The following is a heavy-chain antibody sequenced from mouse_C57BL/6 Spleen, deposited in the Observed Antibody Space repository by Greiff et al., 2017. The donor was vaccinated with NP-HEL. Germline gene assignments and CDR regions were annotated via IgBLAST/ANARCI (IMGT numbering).Heavy chain of an antibody. V-gene: IGHV5-4*01. CDR3: ARDMITTVVAPFDY. D-gene: IGHD1-1*01. CDR1: GFTFSSYA. Sequence: EVKLMESGGGLVKPGGSLKLSCAASGFTFSSYAMSWVRQTPEKRLEWVATISDGGSYTYYPDNVKGRFTISRDNAKNNLYLQMSHLKSEDTAMYYCARDMITTVVAPFDYWGQGTTLTVSS. CDR2: ISDGGSYT. J-gene: IGHJ2*01.